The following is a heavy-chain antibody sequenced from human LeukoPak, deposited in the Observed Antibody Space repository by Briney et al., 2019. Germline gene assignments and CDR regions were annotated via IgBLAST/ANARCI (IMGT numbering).Heavy chain of an antibody. CDR3: AKGEERIDSSGYY. CDR2: ISYDGSNK. V-gene: IGHV3-30*18. D-gene: IGHD3-22*01. Sequence: GGSLRLSCAASGFTFSSYGMHWVRQAPGKGLEWVAVISYDGSNKYYADSVKGRFTISRDNSKNTLYLQMNSLRAEDTAVYYCAKGEERIDSSGYYWGQGTLVTVSS. CDR1: GFTFSSYG. J-gene: IGHJ4*02.